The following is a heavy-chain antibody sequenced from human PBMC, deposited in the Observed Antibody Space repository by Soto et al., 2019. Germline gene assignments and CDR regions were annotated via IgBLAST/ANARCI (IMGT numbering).Heavy chain of an antibody. CDR3: ARLWMYYGMDV. CDR2: IIPIFGTA. Sequence: GASVKVSCKASGGTFSSYAISGVRQAPGQGLEWMGGIIPIFGTANYAQKFQGRVTITADKSTSTAYMELSSLRSEDTAVYYCARLWMYYGMDVWGQGTTVTVSS. V-gene: IGHV1-69*06. D-gene: IGHD2-21*01. J-gene: IGHJ6*02. CDR1: GGTFSSYA.